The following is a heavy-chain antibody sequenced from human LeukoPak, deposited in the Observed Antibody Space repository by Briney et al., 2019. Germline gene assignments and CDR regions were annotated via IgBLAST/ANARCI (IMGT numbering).Heavy chain of an antibody. Sequence: GGSLRLSCAASGFTFSSYAMSWVRQAPGKGLEWVSGISGSSSHTAGADSVKGRFAIYRDNSRNTLYLQMSSLRAEDTAIYYCTKEHERTNGAPEWGFDKWGQGALVTVSS. CDR3: TKEHERTNGAPEWGFDK. J-gene: IGHJ4*02. CDR2: ISGSSSHT. CDR1: GFTFSSYA. D-gene: IGHD3-3*01. V-gene: IGHV3-23*01.